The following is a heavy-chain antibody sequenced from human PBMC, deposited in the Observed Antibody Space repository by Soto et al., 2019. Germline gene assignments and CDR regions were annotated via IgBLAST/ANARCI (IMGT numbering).Heavy chain of an antibody. CDR2: VYYSGTT. CDR3: ARTTAVSNSRRSRYFFDS. Sequence: SETLSLTCSVSGASVSNKTYYWSWIRQPPGKRLEWLGYVYYSGTTNYTPSLKGRVTMSVDLSKNQFSLRLTSVTAADTALYYCARTTAVSNSRRSRYFFDSRGQGSSVIVSS. V-gene: IGHV4-61*01. J-gene: IGHJ4*02. CDR1: GASVSNKTYY. D-gene: IGHD4-17*01.